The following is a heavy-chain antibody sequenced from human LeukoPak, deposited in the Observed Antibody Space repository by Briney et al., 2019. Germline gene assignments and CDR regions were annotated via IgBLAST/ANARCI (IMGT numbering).Heavy chain of an antibody. Sequence: ASVKVSCKASGGTFSSCAISWVRHAPGQGLEWMGRIIPIFGTANYAQKFQGRVTITTDESTSTAYMELSSLRSEDTAVYYCARDGWSSGWFWFDPWGQGILVPVSS. D-gene: IGHD6-19*01. CDR3: ARDGWSSGWFWFDP. J-gene: IGHJ5*02. CDR2: IIPIFGTA. V-gene: IGHV1-69*05. CDR1: GGTFSSCA.